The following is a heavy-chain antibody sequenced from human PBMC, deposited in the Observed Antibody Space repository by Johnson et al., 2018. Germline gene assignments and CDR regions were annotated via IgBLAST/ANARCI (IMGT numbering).Heavy chain of an antibody. J-gene: IGHJ1*01. CDR3: SRVRYQNAAEYFQH. V-gene: IGHV3-49*03. Sequence: VQLVQSGGGLVQPGRSLRLSCTASGFTFGDYAMSWFRQAPGKGLEWLCFIRSKAYGGTTEYAASVKGRFTISRDDSKSIAFLQMNSLKTEDTAVYYCSRVRYQNAAEYFQHWGQGTRVTVSS. D-gene: IGHD2-2*01. CDR2: IRSKAYGGTT. CDR1: GFTFGDYA.